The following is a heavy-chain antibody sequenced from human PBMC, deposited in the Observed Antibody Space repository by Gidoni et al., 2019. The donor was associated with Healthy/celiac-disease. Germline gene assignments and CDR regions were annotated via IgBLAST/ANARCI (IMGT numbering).Heavy chain of an antibody. CDR1: GFTFSSYG. CDR3: ARGRVVHYFDY. V-gene: IGHV3-33*01. CDR2: IWYDGSNK. J-gene: IGHJ4*02. Sequence: QVPLVESGGGVVRPGRSLRLSCAASGFTFSSYGMHWVRQAPGKGLEWVAVIWYDGSNKYYADSVKGRFTISRDNSKNTLYLQMNSLRAEDTAVYYCARGRVVHYFDYWGQGTLVTVSS.